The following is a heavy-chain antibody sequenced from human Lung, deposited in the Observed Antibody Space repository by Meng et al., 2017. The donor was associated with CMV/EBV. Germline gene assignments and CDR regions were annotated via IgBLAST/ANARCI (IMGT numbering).Heavy chain of an antibody. CDR1: GYTFTYYY. CDR2: INASGGNT. D-gene: IGHD3-3*01. Sequence: SVKVSXKASGYTFTYYYIHWVRQAPGQGLEWMGIINASGGNTNYAQKFQGRVTMTRDTSTSTVYMELSSLRSEDTAVYYCARGQGSTFGTGYGMDVWGQGXTVTVSS. V-gene: IGHV1-46*01. J-gene: IGHJ6*02. CDR3: ARGQGSTFGTGYGMDV.